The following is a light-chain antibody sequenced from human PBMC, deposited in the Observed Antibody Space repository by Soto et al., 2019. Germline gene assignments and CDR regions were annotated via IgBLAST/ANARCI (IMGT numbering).Light chain of an antibody. J-gene: IGKJ2*01. CDR3: QQYKIYPYT. CDR1: QDIGNS. Sequence: DIPMDQSPSSLPASVGDRVTITCRASQDIGNSLAWFQQEPGKAPKSLIFTASNLQSGVPSRFSGSGSGTDFTLTISSLQPEDFATYYCQQYKIYPYTFGQGTKLEIK. V-gene: IGKV1-16*01. CDR2: TAS.